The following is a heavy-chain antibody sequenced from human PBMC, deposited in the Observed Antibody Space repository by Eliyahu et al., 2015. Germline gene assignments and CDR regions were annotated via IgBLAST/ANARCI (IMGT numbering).Heavy chain of an antibody. CDR3: ASEYNWNVKLFDY. CDR2: IYXSGST. Sequence: QLQLQESGPGLVKPSEXLSLXCTVXXXXISSXSYYWGWXRQPPGKGLEWIGSIYXSGSTHYNPSLKSRVTISVDTSKNQFSLKLSSVTAADTAVYYCASEYNWNVKLFDYWGQGTLVTVSS. CDR1: XXXISSXSYY. D-gene: IGHD1-20*01. V-gene: IGHV4-39*01. J-gene: IGHJ4*02.